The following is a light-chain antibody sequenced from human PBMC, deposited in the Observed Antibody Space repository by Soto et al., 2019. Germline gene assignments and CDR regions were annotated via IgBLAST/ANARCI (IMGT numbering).Light chain of an antibody. Sequence: DIQMTQSPSTLSASAGDRVTITCRASQGISSYLAWYQQKPGKAPKLLIYAASTLQSGVPSRFSGSGSGTEFTLTISSLQTDDSATYFCQEYKTYAFGPGTKVDIK. V-gene: IGKV1-9*01. CDR1: QGISSY. CDR3: QEYKTYA. CDR2: AAS. J-gene: IGKJ2*01.